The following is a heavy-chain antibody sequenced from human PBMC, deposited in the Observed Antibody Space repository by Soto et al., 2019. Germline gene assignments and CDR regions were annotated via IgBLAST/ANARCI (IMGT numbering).Heavy chain of an antibody. CDR3: AKKTMIVVVLYYFDY. J-gene: IGHJ4*02. Sequence: GGSLRLSCAASGFTFSSYAMSWVRQAPGKGLEWVSAISGSGGSTYYADSVKGRFTISRDNSKNTLYLQMNSLRAEETAVYYCAKKTMIVVVLYYFDYWGQGTLVTVSS. CDR1: GFTFSSYA. D-gene: IGHD3-22*01. V-gene: IGHV3-23*01. CDR2: ISGSGGST.